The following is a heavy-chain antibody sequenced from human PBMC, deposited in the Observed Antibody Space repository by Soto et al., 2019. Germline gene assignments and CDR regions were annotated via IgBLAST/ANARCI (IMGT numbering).Heavy chain of an antibody. CDR3: AKDMGSRIEYDILTGYYNVDY. V-gene: IGHV3-9*01. CDR1: GFTFDDYA. J-gene: IGHJ4*02. Sequence: GGSLRLSCAASGFTFDDYAMHWVRQAPGKGLEWVSGISWNSGSIGYADSVKGRFTISRDNAKNSLYLQMNSLRAEDTALYYCAKDMGSRIEYDILTGYYNVDYWGQGTLVTASS. D-gene: IGHD3-9*01. CDR2: ISWNSGSI.